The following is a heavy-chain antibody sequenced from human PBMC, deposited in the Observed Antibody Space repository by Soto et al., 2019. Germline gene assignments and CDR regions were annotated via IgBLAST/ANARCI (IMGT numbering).Heavy chain of an antibody. D-gene: IGHD6-13*01. J-gene: IGHJ2*01. V-gene: IGHV4-39*01. CDR2: IYFSGST. CDR1: GGSISSSNYY. CDR3: ASLSSSWSHWFFDL. Sequence: QLQLQESGPGLVKPSETLSLTCTVSGGSISSSNYYWGWIRQPPGKGLEWIGSIYFSGSTYYNPSLKSRVTIPVDTSKNQFSLKLSSVTAADTAVYYCASLSSSWSHWFFDLWGRGTLVTVSS.